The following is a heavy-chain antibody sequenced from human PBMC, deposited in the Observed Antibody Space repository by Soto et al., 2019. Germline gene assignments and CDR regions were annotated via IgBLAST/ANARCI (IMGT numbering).Heavy chain of an antibody. CDR1: GFTFSRFG. Sequence: QVQLVESGGAVVQPGRSLRLSCGVSGFTFSRFGMHWVRQAPGKGLEWVAAISYDGSSKYYGDSVKGRFTISRDNSNDTLYLQMSSLRAEDTALYYCAKEKVAGTNSWNLMNWGQGALVTVSS. CDR3: AKEKVAGTNSWNLMN. CDR2: ISYDGSSK. J-gene: IGHJ4*02. D-gene: IGHD6-19*01. V-gene: IGHV3-30*18.